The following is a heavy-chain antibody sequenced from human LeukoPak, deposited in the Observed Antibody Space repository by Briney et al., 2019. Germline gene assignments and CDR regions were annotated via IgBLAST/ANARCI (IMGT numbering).Heavy chain of an antibody. Sequence: PGGSLRLSCAASGFTFDDYAMHWVRQAPGKGLEWVSGISWNSGSIGYADSVKGRFTISRDNAKNSLYLQMNSLRAEDTALYYCAKSMSLRPLDYWGQGTLVTVSS. CDR3: AKSMSLRPLDY. D-gene: IGHD2-8*01. CDR1: GFTFDDYA. CDR2: ISWNSGSI. V-gene: IGHV3-9*01. J-gene: IGHJ4*02.